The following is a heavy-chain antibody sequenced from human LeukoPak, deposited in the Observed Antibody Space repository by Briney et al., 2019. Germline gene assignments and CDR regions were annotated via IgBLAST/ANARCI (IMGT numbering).Heavy chain of an antibody. J-gene: IGHJ5*02. V-gene: IGHV4-4*07. CDR2: IYTSGST. CDR3: ARDNEATVTTGWFDP. CDR1: GGSISSYY. D-gene: IGHD4-17*01. Sequence: PSETLSLTCTVSGGSISSYYWSWIRQPAGKGLEWIGRIYTSGSTNYNPSLKSRVTMSVDTSKNQFSLKLSSVTAAVTAVYYCARDNEATVTTGWFDPWGQGTLVTVSS.